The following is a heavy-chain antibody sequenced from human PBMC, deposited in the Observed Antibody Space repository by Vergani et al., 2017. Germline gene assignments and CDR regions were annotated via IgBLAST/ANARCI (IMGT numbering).Heavy chain of an antibody. Sequence: QVQLVESGGGVVQPGRSLRLSCAASGFTFSSYGMHWVRQAPGKGLEWVAVIWYDGSNKYYADSVKGRFTISRDNSKNTLYLQMNSLRAEDTAVYYCARDAYYDFWSGYLDYYYYGMDVWGQGTTVTVSS. CDR1: GFTFSSYG. J-gene: IGHJ6*02. CDR3: ARDAYYDFWSGYLDYYYYGMDV. V-gene: IGHV3-33*01. CDR2: IWYDGSNK. D-gene: IGHD3-3*01.